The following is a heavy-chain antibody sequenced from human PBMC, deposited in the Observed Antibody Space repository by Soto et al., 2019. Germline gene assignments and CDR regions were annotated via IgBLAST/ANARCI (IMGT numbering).Heavy chain of an antibody. CDR3: ASTYSTSWYWFDP. V-gene: IGHV2-26*01. CDR1: GFSLSNAGLG. Sequence: QVTVKESGPVLVKPTETLTLTCTVSGFSLSNAGLGVSWIRQPPGKALEWLAHIFSNDEKSYSTSLKSRLTTSTDTSKSQVILTMPIIDPVDTATHYCASTYSTSWYWFDPWGQGTLVTVSS. J-gene: IGHJ5*02. CDR2: IFSNDEK. D-gene: IGHD6-13*01.